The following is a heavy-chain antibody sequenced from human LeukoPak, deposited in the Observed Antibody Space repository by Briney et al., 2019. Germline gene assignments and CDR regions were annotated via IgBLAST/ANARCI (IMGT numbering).Heavy chain of an antibody. Sequence: GGSLRLSCAASGFSFTNYWMSWVRQTPGKGLEWVAKINQDGSEKHYVDSVKGRFTISRDNAKNSLYLQMNSLRAEDTAVYYCAKYYGYSFDYWGQGTLVTVSS. D-gene: IGHD2/OR15-2a*01. V-gene: IGHV3-7*01. CDR1: GFSFTNYW. CDR2: INQDGSEK. J-gene: IGHJ4*02. CDR3: AKYYGYSFDY.